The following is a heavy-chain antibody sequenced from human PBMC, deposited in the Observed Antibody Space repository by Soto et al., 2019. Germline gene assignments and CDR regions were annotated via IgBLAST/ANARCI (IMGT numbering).Heavy chain of an antibody. CDR1: GGTFSSYA. D-gene: IGHD2-2*01. J-gene: IGHJ5*02. Sequence: QVQLVQSGAEVKKPGSSVKVSCKASGGTFSSYAISWVRQAPGQGLEWMGGIIPIFGTANYAQKFQGRVTITADKSTSRAYMELRSLRSEDTAVYYCARAVVPAAILSWFDPWGQGTLVTVSS. CDR2: IIPIFGTA. CDR3: ARAVVPAAILSWFDP. V-gene: IGHV1-69*06.